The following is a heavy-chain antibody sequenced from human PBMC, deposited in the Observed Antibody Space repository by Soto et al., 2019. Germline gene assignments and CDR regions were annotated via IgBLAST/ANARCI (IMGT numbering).Heavy chain of an antibody. V-gene: IGHV4-59*01. CDR1: GGSISSYY. J-gene: IGHJ4*02. CDR3: ARDPSYCSGGSCHLFDY. Sequence: QVQLQESGPGLVKPSETLSLTCTVSGGSISSYYWSWIRQPPGKGLEWIGYIYYSGSTNYNPSLKSRVTISVXXSXNXXSLKLSSVTAADTAVYYCARDPSYCSGGSCHLFDYWGQGTLVTVSS. CDR2: IYYSGST. D-gene: IGHD2-15*01.